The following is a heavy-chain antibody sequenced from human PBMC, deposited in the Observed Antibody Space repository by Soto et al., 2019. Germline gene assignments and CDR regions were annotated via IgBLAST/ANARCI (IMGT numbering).Heavy chain of an antibody. Sequence: VQLVESGGGVVQPGRSLRLSCAASGFTFSSYAMHWVRQAPGKGLEWVSDISGSGGTTYYADSVKGRFTISRDNSKSTLYLQINSLRAEDTAVYYCAKDLSLWELHPASGGVFDYWGQGSLVTVSS. V-gene: IGHV3-23*04. J-gene: IGHJ4*02. CDR3: AKDLSLWELHPASGGVFDY. CDR1: GFTFSSYA. CDR2: ISGSGGTT. D-gene: IGHD1-26*01.